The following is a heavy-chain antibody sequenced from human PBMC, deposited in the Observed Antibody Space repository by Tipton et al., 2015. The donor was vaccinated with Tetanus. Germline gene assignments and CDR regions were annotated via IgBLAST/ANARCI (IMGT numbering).Heavy chain of an antibody. Sequence: QSGPEVKKPGASVKLSCKTSGYTFTQYYLHWVRQAPGQGLEWMGMIYPSDGSTSYPEKLQGRVTMTRDTPTSTVYMEMSSLRSEDTAVYYCARDREAFDYWGQGTKVTVSS. D-gene: IGHD1-26*01. V-gene: IGHV1-46*04. J-gene: IGHJ3*01. CDR1: GYTFTQYY. CDR2: IYPSDGST. CDR3: ARDREAFDY.